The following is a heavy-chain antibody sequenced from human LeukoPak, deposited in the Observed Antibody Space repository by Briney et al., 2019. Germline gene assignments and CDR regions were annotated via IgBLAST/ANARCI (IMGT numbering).Heavy chain of an antibody. D-gene: IGHD6-19*01. V-gene: IGHV4-59*01. CDR3: ARDTTVASGMQY. J-gene: IGHJ4*02. Sequence: SDTLSLTCTVSGGSISTFSWSWIRQFPGKGLEGIGSIYIKSTNYNPSLKSRVAISVDTSKHQFSLRLDSVTTADTAVYYCARDTTVASGMQYWGQGTLVTVSS. CDR2: IYIKST. CDR1: GGSISTFS.